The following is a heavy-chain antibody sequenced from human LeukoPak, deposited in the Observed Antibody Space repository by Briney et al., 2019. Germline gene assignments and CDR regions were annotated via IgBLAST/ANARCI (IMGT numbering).Heavy chain of an antibody. CDR1: GGSFSGYY. V-gene: IGHV4-34*01. CDR2: INHSGST. Sequence: SETLSLTCAVYGGSFSGYYWSWIRQPPGKGLEWIGEINHSGSTNYNPSLKSRVTISVDTSKNQFSLKLSSVTAADTAVYYCASSPYRDGYNPYYFDYWGQGTLVTVSS. J-gene: IGHJ4*02. D-gene: IGHD5-24*01. CDR3: ASSPYRDGYNPYYFDY.